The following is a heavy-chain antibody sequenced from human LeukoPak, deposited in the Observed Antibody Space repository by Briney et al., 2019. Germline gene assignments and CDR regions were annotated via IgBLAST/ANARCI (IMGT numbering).Heavy chain of an antibody. D-gene: IGHD5-24*01. CDR1: GFTFSSYG. V-gene: IGHV3-30*18. Sequence: PGGSLRLSCAASGFTFSSYGMYWVRQAPGKGLEWVAVISYDGSNKYYADSVKGRFTISRDNSKNTLYLQMNSLRAEDTAVYYCAKDRRDGYNGFDYWGQGTLVTVSS. CDR3: AKDRRDGYNGFDY. CDR2: ISYDGSNK. J-gene: IGHJ4*02.